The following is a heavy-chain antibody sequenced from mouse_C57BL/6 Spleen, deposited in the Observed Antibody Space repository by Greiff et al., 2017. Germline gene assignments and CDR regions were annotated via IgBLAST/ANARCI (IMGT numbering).Heavy chain of an antibody. J-gene: IGHJ4*01. CDR1: GYTFTDYN. V-gene: IGHV1-18*01. CDR2: INPNNGGT. CDR3: ARRVSEGYYCAMDY. Sequence: VQLKQSGPELVKPGASVKIPCKASGYTFTDYNMDWVKQSHGKSLEWIGDINPNNGGTIYNQKFKGKATLTVDKSSSTAYMELRSLTSEDTAVYYCARRVSEGYYCAMDYWGQGTSVTVSS. D-gene: IGHD2-3*01.